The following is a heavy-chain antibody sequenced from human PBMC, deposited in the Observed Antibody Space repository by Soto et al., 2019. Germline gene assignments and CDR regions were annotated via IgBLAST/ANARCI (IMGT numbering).Heavy chain of an antibody. V-gene: IGHV1-24*01. J-gene: IGHJ6*02. CDR2: FDPEDGET. CDR1: GYTLTELS. D-gene: IGHD1-7*01. Sequence: ASVKVSCKVSGYTLTELSMHWVRQAPGKGLEWMGGFDPEDGETIYAQKFQGRVTMTEDTSTDTAYMELSSLRSEDTAVYYCATTPVTGTRVKPIYYYYYYGMDVWGQGTTVTVSS. CDR3: ATTPVTGTRVKPIYYYYYYGMDV.